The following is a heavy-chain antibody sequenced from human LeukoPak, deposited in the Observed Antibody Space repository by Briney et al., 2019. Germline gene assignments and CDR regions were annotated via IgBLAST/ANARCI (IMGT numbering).Heavy chain of an antibody. CDR1: GFTFNDHA. D-gene: IGHD3-22*01. CDR3: ARASYYYDTTGLGAVDI. Sequence: GGSLRLSCAASGFTFNDHAMYWVRQAPGMGLEWVSGINWNSDNIGYADSVKGRFTISRDDAKKSLFLQMNSLRTEDTALYYCARASYYYDTTGLGAVDIWGQGTMVTVSS. V-gene: IGHV3-9*01. J-gene: IGHJ3*02. CDR2: INWNSDNI.